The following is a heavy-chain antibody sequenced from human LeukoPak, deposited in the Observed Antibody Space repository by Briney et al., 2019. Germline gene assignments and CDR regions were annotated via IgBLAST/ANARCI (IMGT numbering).Heavy chain of an antibody. CDR3: SRDPRHNDY. J-gene: IGHJ4*02. V-gene: IGHV3-11*01. CDR1: GFTFSDSY. CDR2: ISGNASDV. Sequence: GGSLRLSCAASGFTFSDSYMTWIRQAPGKGLELLSYISGNASDVNYIDSVRGRFTISRDNAKNSLYLHMNSLTVEDTAVYYCSRDPRHNDYWGQGTLVTVSS.